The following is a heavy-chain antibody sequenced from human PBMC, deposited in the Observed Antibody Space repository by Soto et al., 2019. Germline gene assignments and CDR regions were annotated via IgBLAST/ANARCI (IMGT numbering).Heavy chain of an antibody. Sequence: PGGSLRLSCAASGFTFDDYAMHWVRQAPGKGLEWVSGISWNSGSIGYADSVKGRFTISRDNAKNSLYLQMNSLRAADTAVYYCARALWGPAGHINWFDPWGQGTLVTVSS. J-gene: IGHJ5*02. D-gene: IGHD2-2*01. CDR2: ISWNSGSI. CDR1: GFTFDDYA. V-gene: IGHV3-9*01. CDR3: ARALWGPAGHINWFDP.